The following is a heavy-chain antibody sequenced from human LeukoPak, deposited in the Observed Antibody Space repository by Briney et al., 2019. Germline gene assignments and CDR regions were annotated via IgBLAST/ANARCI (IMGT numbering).Heavy chain of an antibody. Sequence: GASVKVSCKASGYTFTGYHMHWVRQAPGQGLEWMGWINPNSGGTNYAQKFQGRVTMTRDTSISTAYMELSRLRSDDTAVYYCARVGQWLVGVQDFDYWGQGTLVTVSS. D-gene: IGHD6-19*01. V-gene: IGHV1-2*02. CDR3: ARVGQWLVGVQDFDY. CDR1: GYTFTGYH. J-gene: IGHJ4*02. CDR2: INPNSGGT.